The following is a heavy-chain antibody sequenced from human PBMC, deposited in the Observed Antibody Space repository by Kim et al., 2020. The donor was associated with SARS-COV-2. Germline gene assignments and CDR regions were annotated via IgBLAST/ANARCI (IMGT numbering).Heavy chain of an antibody. J-gene: IGHJ6*02. CDR3: ARHLGRRYQLPPDGMDV. CDR1: GYSFTSYW. Sequence: GESLKISCKGSGYSFTSYWISWVRQMPGKGLEWMGRIDPSDSYTNYSPSFQGHVTISADKSISTAYLQWSSLKASDTAMYYCARHLGRRYQLPPDGMDVWGQGTTVTVSS. V-gene: IGHV5-10-1*01. CDR2: IDPSDSYT. D-gene: IGHD2-2*01.